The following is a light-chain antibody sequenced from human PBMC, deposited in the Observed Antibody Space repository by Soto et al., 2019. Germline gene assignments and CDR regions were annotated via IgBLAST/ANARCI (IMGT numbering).Light chain of an antibody. CDR1: SSNIGSHF. Sequence: QSVLTQPPSASGTPGQSLTISCSGSSSNIGSHFVYWYQHLPGTAPKLLIFRDVQRPSGVPARFFGSKSGTSASLAITGLRSEDEADYYCAVWDQSLTGWLFGGGTQLTVL. CDR3: AVWDQSLTGWL. J-gene: IGLJ3*02. CDR2: RDV. V-gene: IGLV1-47*01.